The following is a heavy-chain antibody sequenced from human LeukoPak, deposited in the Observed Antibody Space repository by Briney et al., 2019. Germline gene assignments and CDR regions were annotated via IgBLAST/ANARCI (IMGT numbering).Heavy chain of an antibody. CDR1: GGTFSSYG. V-gene: IGHV1-69*06. CDR3: ARDYYYDSSGYHPAEYFNH. Sequence: SVKVSCKASGGTFSSYGISWVRQAPGQGLEWMARIIPIFGTTNYAQKFQGRVTITADTSTSIAYMDLRSLRSENTAVYYCARDYYYDSSGYHPAEYFNHWGQGTLVTVSS. D-gene: IGHD3-22*01. J-gene: IGHJ1*01. CDR2: IIPIFGTT.